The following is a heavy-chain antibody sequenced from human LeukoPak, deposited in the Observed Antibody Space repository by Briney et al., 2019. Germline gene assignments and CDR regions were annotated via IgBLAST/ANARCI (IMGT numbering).Heavy chain of an antibody. D-gene: IGHD6-19*01. V-gene: IGHV3-20*04. CDR1: GFTFDDYG. Sequence: PGGSLRLSCAASGFTFDDYGMNWVRHAPGKGLEWVSGINWNGGSRSYADSVKGRLTISRDNAKNSLYLQMNSMRAEDTALYYCARGAAVAAEYYYGMDVWGQGTTVTVSS. CDR3: ARGAAVAAEYYYGMDV. CDR2: INWNGGSR. J-gene: IGHJ6*02.